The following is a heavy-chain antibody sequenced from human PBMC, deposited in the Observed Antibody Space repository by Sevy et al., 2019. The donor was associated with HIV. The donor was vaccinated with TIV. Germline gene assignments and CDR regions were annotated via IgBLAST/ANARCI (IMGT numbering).Heavy chain of an antibody. Sequence: GGSLRLSCVASGFTFSSYDMHWVRQTTGKGLEWVSGIGTAGDTYYPGSVKGRFTNYRENAKNALYLQMNSLRDEDTAVYYCARSSGEATYDYWGQGTLVTVSS. CDR2: IGTAGDT. J-gene: IGHJ4*02. V-gene: IGHV3-13*01. CDR1: GFTFSSYD. D-gene: IGHD3-10*01. CDR3: ARSSGEATYDY.